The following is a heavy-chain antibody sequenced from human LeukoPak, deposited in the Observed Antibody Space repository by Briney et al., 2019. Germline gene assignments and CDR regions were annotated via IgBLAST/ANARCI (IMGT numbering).Heavy chain of an antibody. CDR2: INQDGSEK. CDR1: GFTFSSYW. Sequence: GGSLRLSCAASGFTFSSYWMSWVRQAPGKRLEWVANINQDGSEKYYVDSVKGRFIISRDNARDSLFLQMNILTAEDTAIYYCVREGAYSTSSPAGYWGQGTLVSVSS. D-gene: IGHD6-6*01. CDR3: VREGAYSTSSPAGY. V-gene: IGHV3-7*01. J-gene: IGHJ4*02.